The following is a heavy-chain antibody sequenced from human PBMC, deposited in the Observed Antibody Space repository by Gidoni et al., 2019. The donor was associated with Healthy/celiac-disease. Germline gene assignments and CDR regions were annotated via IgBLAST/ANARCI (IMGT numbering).Heavy chain of an antibody. Sequence: QLQLQEWGPGLVKRSETLSLTCTVSGGSISSSSYYWGWVRQPPGEGLEWIVSIYYSGSTYYYPHIKSRVTISVDTSKNQFSLKLSSGTAADTAVYYCARKLYVYSTSPHFDYWGQGTLVTVSS. CDR2: IYYSGST. J-gene: IGHJ4*02. V-gene: IGHV4-39*01. CDR3: ARKLYVYSTSPHFDY. CDR1: GGSISSSSYY. D-gene: IGHD6-6*01.